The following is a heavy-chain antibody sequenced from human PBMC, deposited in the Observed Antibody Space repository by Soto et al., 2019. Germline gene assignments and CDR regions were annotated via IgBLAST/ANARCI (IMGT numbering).Heavy chain of an antibody. CDR3: ARSRNCAVPDSINF. CDR1: GFTVSSNY. CDR2: ISKDGSSK. V-gene: IGHV3-53*01. J-gene: IGHJ4*02. D-gene: IGHD2-21*01. Sequence: PGGSLRLSCAASGFTVSSNYISWVRQAPGKGLEWVSVISKDGSSKYYGDSVKGRFTVSRDNSNNTLYLSMTSLRPDYTAVFYCARSRNCAVPDSINFWGQGTLVTVSS.